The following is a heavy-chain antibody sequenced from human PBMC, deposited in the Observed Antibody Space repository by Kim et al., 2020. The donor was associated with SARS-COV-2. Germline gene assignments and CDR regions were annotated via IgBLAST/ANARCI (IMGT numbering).Heavy chain of an antibody. V-gene: IGHV3-21*01. D-gene: IGHD1-1*01. CDR2: ISSGGSYT. CDR1: AFTFRAYG. CDR3: ARAATNSFDI. J-gene: IGHJ3*02. Sequence: GGSLRLSCEASAFTFRAYGMNWVRQAPGKGLEWVSSISSGGSYTYYADSVTGRFTISRDNAKNSLFLQMDRLSADDTAVYYCARAATNSFDIWGQGTLVTVSS.